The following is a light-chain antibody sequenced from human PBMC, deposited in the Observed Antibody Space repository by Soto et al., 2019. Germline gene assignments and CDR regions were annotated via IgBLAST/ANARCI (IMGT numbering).Light chain of an antibody. CDR2: EVS. CDR3: SSYAGSNNFCV. J-gene: IGLJ1*01. CDR1: SSDFGGYNY. Sequence: QSVLTQPPSASGSPGQSVTISCTGTSSDFGGYNYVSWYQQHPGKAPKLIIYEVSKRPSGVPDRFSGSKSGNTASLTVSGLQAEDEADYYCSSYAGSNNFCVFGTGTKVTVL. V-gene: IGLV2-8*01.